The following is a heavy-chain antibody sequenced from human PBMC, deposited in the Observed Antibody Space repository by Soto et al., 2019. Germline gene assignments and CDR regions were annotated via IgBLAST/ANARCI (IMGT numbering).Heavy chain of an antibody. CDR3: ARGTYNWNDGTWFDP. Sequence: PSETLSLTCTVSGDSISSSGYYWSWIRQHPGKGLEWIGYIYYTGTTYYNPSLRSRVTISVDSSKTQFSLKLSSVTAADTAMYYCARGTYNWNDGTWFDPWGRGTLVTVSS. J-gene: IGHJ5*02. V-gene: IGHV4-31*03. CDR2: IYYTGTT. D-gene: IGHD1-1*01. CDR1: GDSISSSGYY.